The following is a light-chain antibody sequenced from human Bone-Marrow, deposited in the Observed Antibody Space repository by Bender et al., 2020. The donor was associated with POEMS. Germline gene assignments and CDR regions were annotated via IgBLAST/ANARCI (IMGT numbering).Light chain of an antibody. Sequence: SYELTQPPSVSVSPGQTARITCSGDALPNQYGFWYQQRPGQAPVLLIYKDSERPSGIPERFSGSSSGTTVTLTISGVQAEDEADYYCAAWEDSLNGWVFGGGTKLTVL. CDR2: KDS. CDR1: ALPNQY. J-gene: IGLJ3*02. CDR3: AAWEDSLNGWV. V-gene: IGLV3-25*02.